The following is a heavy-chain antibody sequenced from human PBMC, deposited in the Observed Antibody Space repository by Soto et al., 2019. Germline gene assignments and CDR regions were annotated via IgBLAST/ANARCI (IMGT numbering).Heavy chain of an antibody. D-gene: IGHD6-19*01. CDR1: GGSISSGGYS. J-gene: IGHJ6*02. V-gene: IGHV4-61*02. CDR2: IYTSASI. CDR3: ARDREAGYNFYYGMDV. Sequence: PSETLSLTCTVSGGSISSGGYSWTWIRQPAGKGLEWIGRIYTSASISYNPSLKGRVTLSVDTSTNQVSLRLASVTAADTAIYYCARDREAGYNFYYGMDVWGQGTTVTVSS.